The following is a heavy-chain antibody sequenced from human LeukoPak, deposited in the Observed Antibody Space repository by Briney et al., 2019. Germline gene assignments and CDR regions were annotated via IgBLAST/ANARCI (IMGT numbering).Heavy chain of an antibody. J-gene: IGHJ4*02. D-gene: IGHD3-22*01. CDR1: GITLSNYG. Sequence: GGSLRLSCAVSGITLSNYGMSWVRKAPGKGLEWVAGMSGSGGGTNYADSVKGRFTVSRNNSKNTLYLQMKSLRAEDTAVYFCAKRGVVIRVILVGFYKEAYYFDSWGQGALVTVSS. CDR2: MSGSGGGT. CDR3: AKRGVVIRVILVGFYKEAYYFDS. V-gene: IGHV3-23*01.